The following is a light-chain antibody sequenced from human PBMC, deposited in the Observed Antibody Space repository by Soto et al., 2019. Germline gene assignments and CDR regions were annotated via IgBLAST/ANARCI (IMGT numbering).Light chain of an antibody. CDR3: QQYNNWPSIT. Sequence: EIGVTQSPATLSVSPGERATLSCRASQSVSSNLAWYQQKPGQAPRLLISGASTRATGIQVRFSGSGSGTEFTLNISSLQSEDLAVYYCQQYNNWPSITFGQGTRLEIK. CDR1: QSVSSN. J-gene: IGKJ5*01. CDR2: GAS. V-gene: IGKV3-15*01.